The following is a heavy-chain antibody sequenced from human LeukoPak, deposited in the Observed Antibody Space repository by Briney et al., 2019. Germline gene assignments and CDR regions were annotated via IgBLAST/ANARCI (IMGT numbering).Heavy chain of an antibody. J-gene: IGHJ4*02. CDR2: ISSSGSTI. CDR1: GFTFSDYY. CDR3: ARGEASGCSGGSRSSRIFDY. D-gene: IGHD2-15*01. Sequence: GGSLRLSCAASGFTFSDYYMSWIRQAPGKGLEWVSYISSSGSTIYYADSVKGRFTISRDNAKNSLYLQMNSLRAEDTAVYYCARGEASGCSGGSRSSRIFDYWGQGTLVTVSS. V-gene: IGHV3-11*04.